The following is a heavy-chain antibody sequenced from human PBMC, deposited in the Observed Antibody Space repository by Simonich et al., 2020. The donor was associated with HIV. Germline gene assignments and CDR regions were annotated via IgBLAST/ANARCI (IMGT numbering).Heavy chain of an antibody. J-gene: IGHJ4*02. Sequence: QVQLQQWGAGLLKPSETLSLTCAVYGGSFSGYYWSWIRQPPGKGLECIGEINHSGSTNYNPSLKSRVTISVDTSKNQFSLKLSSVTDADTAVYYCARGFYQRLYYFDYWGQGTLVTVSS. CDR3: ARGFYQRLYYFDY. CDR1: GGSFSGYY. CDR2: INHSGST. V-gene: IGHV4-34*01. D-gene: IGHD2-2*01.